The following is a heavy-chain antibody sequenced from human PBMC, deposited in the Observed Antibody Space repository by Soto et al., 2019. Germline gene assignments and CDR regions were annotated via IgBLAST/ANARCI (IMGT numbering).Heavy chain of an antibody. V-gene: IGHV3-33*08. CDR1: GFTFSSYG. CDR3: ARDRDEDTAMVFHY. CDR2: IWYDGSNK. D-gene: IGHD5-18*01. Sequence: PGGSLRLSCAASGFTFSSYGMHWVRQAPGKGLEWVAVIWYDGSNKYYADSVKGRFTISRDNSKNTLYLQMNSLRAEDTAVYYCARDRDEDTAMVFHYWGQGTLVTVSS. J-gene: IGHJ4*02.